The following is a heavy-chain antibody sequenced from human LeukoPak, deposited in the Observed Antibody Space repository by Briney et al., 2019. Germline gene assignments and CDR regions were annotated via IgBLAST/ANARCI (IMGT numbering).Heavy chain of an antibody. D-gene: IGHD6-13*01. J-gene: IGHJ6*02. V-gene: IGHV3-21*01. Sequence: PGGSLRLSCAASGFTFSGNSMNWVRQAPGKGLELISSIGSSSSYIYYADSVKGRFSISRDNAKNSLYLQMNSLRAEDTAVYYCARDWYSSSWYNYYGMDVWGQGTTVTVSS. CDR3: ARDWYSSSWYNYYGMDV. CDR2: IGSSSSYI. CDR1: GFTFSGNS.